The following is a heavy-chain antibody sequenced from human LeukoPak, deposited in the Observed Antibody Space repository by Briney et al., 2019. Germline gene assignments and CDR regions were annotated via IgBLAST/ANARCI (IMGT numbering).Heavy chain of an antibody. V-gene: IGHV1-18*01. CDR2: ISAYNGNT. Sequence: ASVKVSCKASGYTFTSYGISWVRQAPGQGLEWMGWISAYNGNTNYAQKLQGRVTMTTDTSTSTAYMELRSLRSDDTVVYYCARLGYCSSTSCYTFDYWGQGTLVTVSS. D-gene: IGHD2-2*02. J-gene: IGHJ4*02. CDR3: ARLGYCSSTSCYTFDY. CDR1: GYTFTSYG.